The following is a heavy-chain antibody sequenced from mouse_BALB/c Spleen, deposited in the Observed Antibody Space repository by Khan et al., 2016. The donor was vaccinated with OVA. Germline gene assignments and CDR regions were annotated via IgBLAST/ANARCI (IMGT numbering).Heavy chain of an antibody. CDR3: AGGEDAYNENDGGAKEY. CDR1: GYTFTTAG. D-gene: IGHD2-4*01. Sequence: QIQLVQSGPELKKPGETVRISCKASGYTFTTAGIQWVQKMPGKGLKWIGWINTHSGVPKYAEDFKGRFAFSLEISVNTAYLQITNLKNEDTATYFCAGGEDAYNENDGGAKEYWGQGTSVTVSS. V-gene: IGHV9-4*02. CDR2: INTHSGVP. J-gene: IGHJ4*01.